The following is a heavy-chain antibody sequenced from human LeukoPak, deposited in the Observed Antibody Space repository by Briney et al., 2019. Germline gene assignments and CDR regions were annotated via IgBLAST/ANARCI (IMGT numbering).Heavy chain of an antibody. J-gene: IGHJ3*01. V-gene: IGHV3-30*02. CDR1: GFTFNSYS. D-gene: IGHD4-11*01. CDR2: IWYDGSDE. Sequence: GGSLRLSCAASGFTFNSYSINWVRQAPGKGLEWVAFIWYDGSDEYYADSVKGRFTISRDNSKNTLYLQMNSLRAEDTAVYFCARPYSNYVGLSPFDVWGRGTMVTVSS. CDR3: ARPYSNYVGLSPFDV.